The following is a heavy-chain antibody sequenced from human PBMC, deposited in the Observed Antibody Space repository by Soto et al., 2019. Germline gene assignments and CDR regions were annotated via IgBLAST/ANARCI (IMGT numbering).Heavy chain of an antibody. Sequence: QVQLQESGPGLVKPSETLSLTCTVSGGSVSSGSYYWSWIRQPPGKGLEWIGYIYYSGSTNYNPSLKSRVAISGDPSKNQFSLKLSSVTAADTAVYYCASPLYSSGPLDVWGQGTTVTVSS. J-gene: IGHJ6*02. CDR2: IYYSGST. D-gene: IGHD5-18*01. V-gene: IGHV4-61*01. CDR3: ASPLYSSGPLDV. CDR1: GGSVSSGSYY.